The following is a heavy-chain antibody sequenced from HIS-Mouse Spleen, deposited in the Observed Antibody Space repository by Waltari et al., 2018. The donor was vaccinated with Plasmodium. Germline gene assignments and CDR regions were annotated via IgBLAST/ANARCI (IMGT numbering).Heavy chain of an antibody. D-gene: IGHD3-3*01. Sequence: QVQLQQWGAGLLKPSETLSLTCAVYGGSFSGYYWSWIRQPPGKGLEWSGEINHSGSTNYKPSLKSRVTISVETSKNQFSLMLSSVTAADTAVYYCARAYYDFWSGYRFDYWGQGTLVTVSS. J-gene: IGHJ4*02. CDR3: ARAYYDFWSGYRFDY. CDR2: INHSGST. V-gene: IGHV4-34*01. CDR1: GGSFSGYY.